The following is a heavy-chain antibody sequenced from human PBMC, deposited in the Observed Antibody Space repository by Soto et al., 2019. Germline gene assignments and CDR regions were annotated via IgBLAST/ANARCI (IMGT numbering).Heavy chain of an antibody. CDR3: ARVHCGGDCRPGEWFYYYGMDV. CDR1: GYRFVDYY. D-gene: IGHD2-21*01. V-gene: IGHV1-46*01. Sequence: GASVKVSCKASGYRFVDYYIHWVRQAPGQGLEWMGIINPTGGESKHAQKFQGRVTMTMDTSTSTVYMDLRSLTSEDTAVYYCARVHCGGDCRPGEWFYYYGMDVWG. J-gene: IGHJ6*02. CDR2: INPTGGES.